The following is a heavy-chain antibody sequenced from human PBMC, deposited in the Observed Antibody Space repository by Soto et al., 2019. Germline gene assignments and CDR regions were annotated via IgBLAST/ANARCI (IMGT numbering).Heavy chain of an antibody. J-gene: IGHJ6*02. CDR1: GFTFSSYA. V-gene: IGHV3-23*01. D-gene: IGHD3-10*01. Sequence: EVQLLESGGGLVQPGGSLRLSCAASGFTFSSYAMSWVRQAPGKGLEWVSAISGSGGSTYYADSVKGRFTISRDNSKNTLYLQMNSLRAEDTAIYYCVKGHYYGSGSYKFGMDVWGQGTTVTVSS. CDR3: VKGHYYGSGSYKFGMDV. CDR2: ISGSGGST.